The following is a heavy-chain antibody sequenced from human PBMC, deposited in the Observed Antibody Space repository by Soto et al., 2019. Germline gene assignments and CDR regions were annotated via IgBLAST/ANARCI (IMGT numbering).Heavy chain of an antibody. CDR2: ISAYNGNT. Sequence: ASVKVSCKASGYTFTSYGISWVRQAPGQGLEWMGWISAYNGNTNYAQKFQGRVTMARDTSISTAYMELSRLRSDDTAVYYCAREDIVLVPAAHYYYYYGMDVWGQGTTVTVSS. CDR3: AREDIVLVPAAHYYYYYGMDV. J-gene: IGHJ6*02. D-gene: IGHD2-2*01. V-gene: IGHV1-18*01. CDR1: GYTFTSYG.